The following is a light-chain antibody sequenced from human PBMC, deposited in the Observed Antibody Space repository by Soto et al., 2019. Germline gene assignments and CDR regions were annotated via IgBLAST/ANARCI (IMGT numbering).Light chain of an antibody. J-gene: IGLJ1*01. V-gene: IGLV2-23*01. CDR2: EGS. Sequence: QSALTQPASVSGSPGQSITISCTGTSSDVGSYNLVSWYQQHPGKAPKLMIYEGSKRPSGVSNRFSGSKSGNTASLTISWLQAESEAYYYCGSYAGSSTYVFGTGTKLTVL. CDR3: GSYAGSSTYV. CDR1: SSDVGSYNL.